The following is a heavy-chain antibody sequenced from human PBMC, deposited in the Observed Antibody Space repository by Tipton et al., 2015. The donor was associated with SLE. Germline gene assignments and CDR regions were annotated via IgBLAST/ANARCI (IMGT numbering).Heavy chain of an antibody. V-gene: IGHV3-53*05. CDR1: GFTVSSNY. CDR2: IYGGGST. D-gene: IGHD2-15*01. J-gene: IGHJ4*02. CDR3: AREECSGGSCFDF. Sequence: SLRLSCAASGFTVSSNYMSWVRQAPGKGLEWVSVIYGGGSTYYADSVKGRFTISRDNSKNTLYLQMNSLRAEDTAVYFCAREECSGGSCFDFWGQGTLVTVPS.